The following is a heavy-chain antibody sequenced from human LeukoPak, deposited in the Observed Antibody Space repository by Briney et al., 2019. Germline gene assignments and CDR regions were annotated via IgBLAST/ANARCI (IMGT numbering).Heavy chain of an antibody. V-gene: IGHV1-46*01. J-gene: IGHJ4*02. CDR2: INPSGGST. CDR1: GYTFTSYY. CDR3: ARAQYYYDSSGYYPASFDY. Sequence: EASVKVSCKASGYTFTSYYMHWVRQAPGQGLEWMGIINPSGGSTSYAQKFQGRVTMTRDTSTSTVYMELSSLRSEDTAVYYCARAQYYYDSSGYYPASFDYWGQGTLVTVSS. D-gene: IGHD3-22*01.